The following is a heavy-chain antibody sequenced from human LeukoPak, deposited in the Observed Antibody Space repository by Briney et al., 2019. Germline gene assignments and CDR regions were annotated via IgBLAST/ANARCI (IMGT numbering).Heavy chain of an antibody. Sequence: ASVKVSCRASGYTFTSYDINWVRQATGQGLEWMGWMNPNSGNTGYAQKFQGRVTMTRNTSKNTAYMELSSLRSEDTAVYYCARGRGYSITDYWGQGTLVTVSS. D-gene: IGHD6-13*01. J-gene: IGHJ4*02. CDR1: GYTFTSYD. CDR3: ARGRGYSITDY. V-gene: IGHV1-8*01. CDR2: MNPNSGNT.